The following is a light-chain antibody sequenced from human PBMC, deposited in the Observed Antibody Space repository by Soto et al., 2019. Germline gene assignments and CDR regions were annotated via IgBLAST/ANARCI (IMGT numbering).Light chain of an antibody. CDR1: QSVSSH. V-gene: IGKV3-15*01. CDR2: GAS. Sequence: EIVMTQSPVTLSVSPGERATLSCRAGQSVSSHLAWYQHKPGQPPRLLLYGASIRLSGIPARFSGSGSGTEFTLTINSLQSEDFAVYYCQQYDNRPGTFGQGTKVEIK. J-gene: IGKJ1*01. CDR3: QQYDNRPGT.